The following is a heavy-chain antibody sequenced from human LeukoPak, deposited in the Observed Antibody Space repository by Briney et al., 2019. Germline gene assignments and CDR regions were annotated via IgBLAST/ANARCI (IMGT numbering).Heavy chain of an antibody. CDR1: GFTFSSYA. J-gene: IGHJ3*02. Sequence: LAGRSLRLSCAASGFTFSSYAMHWVRQAPGKGLEWVAVISYDGSNKYYADSVKGRFTISRDNAKNTLYLQMNSLRAEDTAVYYCARFGGWLQLGGDAFDIWGQGTMVTVSS. V-gene: IGHV3-30*04. CDR3: ARFGGWLQLGGDAFDI. CDR2: ISYDGSNK. D-gene: IGHD5-24*01.